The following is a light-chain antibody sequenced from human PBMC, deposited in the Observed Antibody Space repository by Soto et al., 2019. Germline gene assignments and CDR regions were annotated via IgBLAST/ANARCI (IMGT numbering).Light chain of an antibody. Sequence: EIVMTQSPATLSVSPGERATLSCRASEVVTTNLAWYQQKPGQAPRLLIYGASTRAAGVPARFSGRGSGTEFTLTISSLQSEGFAVYYCQQYSNWPPITFGQGTRLEIK. CDR1: EVVTTN. V-gene: IGKV3-15*01. CDR2: GAS. J-gene: IGKJ5*01. CDR3: QQYSNWPPIT.